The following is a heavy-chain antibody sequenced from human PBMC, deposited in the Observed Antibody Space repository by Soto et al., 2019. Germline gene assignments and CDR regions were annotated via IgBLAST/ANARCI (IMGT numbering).Heavy chain of an antibody. CDR3: ASRVAFLEWSNNWFDP. V-gene: IGHV1-69*13. Sequence: SVKVSCEASGGTFSSYAIRWVRQAPGQGLERMGGIIPIFGTANHAQKFQGRVTITADESTSTAYMELSSLRSEDTAVYYCASRVAFLEWSNNWFDPWGQGTLVTVSS. J-gene: IGHJ5*02. CDR1: GGTFSSYA. D-gene: IGHD3-3*01. CDR2: IIPIFGTA.